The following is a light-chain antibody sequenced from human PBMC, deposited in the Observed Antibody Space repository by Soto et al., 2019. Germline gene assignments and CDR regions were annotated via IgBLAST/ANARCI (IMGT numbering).Light chain of an antibody. V-gene: IGKV1-5*03. CDR2: KAS. J-gene: IGKJ1*01. CDR1: QSISSW. Sequence: DIQMTQSPSTLSASVGDRVTITCRASQSISSWLAWYQQKPGKAPKLLIYKASSLESGVPSRFSGSGSGTKFTLPFTSLQPDDFATYYCQQYNSYPRTFGKGTKVDI. CDR3: QQYNSYPRT.